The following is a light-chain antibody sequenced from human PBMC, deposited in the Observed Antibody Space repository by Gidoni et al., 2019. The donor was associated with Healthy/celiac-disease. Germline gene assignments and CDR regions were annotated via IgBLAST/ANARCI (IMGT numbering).Light chain of an antibody. Sequence: SYLLTQPPSVSVSPGKTAIITCAGISIADQCIHWYQQKPGPAPVVVMSNWGDRPSGVPDRFSVSKSGNTATLTINRVEADDEADYLCQVWDTTGDHLGVFGGGTKLTVL. V-gene: IGLV3-21*04. CDR3: QVWDTTGDHLGV. CDR2: NWG. J-gene: IGLJ3*02. CDR1: SIADQC.